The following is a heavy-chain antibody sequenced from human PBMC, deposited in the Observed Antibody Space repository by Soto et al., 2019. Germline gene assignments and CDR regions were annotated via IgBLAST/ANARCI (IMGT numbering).Heavy chain of an antibody. J-gene: IGHJ3*02. CDR3: ARVERGTATTVVDALDI. V-gene: IGHV4-34*01. CDR2: MSHSGGT. Sequence: QVQLQQWGAGLLKPSETLSLTCAVYGGFVSSGSYYWSWIRQPPGKGLEWMGEMSHSGGTHFNPSLKSRVTISVDTSKNQFSLKMSSVSAADTALYYCARVERGTATTVVDALDIWGPGTMVTVSS. D-gene: IGHD1-1*01. CDR1: GGFVSSGSYY.